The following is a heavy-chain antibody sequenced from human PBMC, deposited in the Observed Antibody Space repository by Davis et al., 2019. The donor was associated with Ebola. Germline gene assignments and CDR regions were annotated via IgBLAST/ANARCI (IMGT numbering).Heavy chain of an antibody. Sequence: GESLKISCTASRFTFSTYSINWVRQAPGKGLEWVAVISYDGSNKYYADSVRGRFTISRDDSKNTLYLQMNSLRAEDTAVYYCARDATYYFDSSGYYTAPNDAFDIWGQGTMVTVSS. CDR1: RFTFSTYS. CDR2: ISYDGSNK. J-gene: IGHJ3*02. D-gene: IGHD3-22*01. CDR3: ARDATYYFDSSGYYTAPNDAFDI. V-gene: IGHV3-30*03.